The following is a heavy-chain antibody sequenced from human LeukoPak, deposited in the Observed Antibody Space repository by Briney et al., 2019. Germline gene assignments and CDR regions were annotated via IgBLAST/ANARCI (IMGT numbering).Heavy chain of an antibody. CDR1: GGSISSYY. J-gene: IGHJ4*02. CDR3: ARHADDSSGFDY. CDR2: IYYSGST. Sequence: SETLSLTCTVSGGSISSYYWSWIRQPPGKGLEWIGYIYYSGSTNYNPSLKSRVTISVDTSKNQFFLKLSSVTAADTAVYYCARHADDSSGFDYWGQGTLVTVSS. V-gene: IGHV4-59*08. D-gene: IGHD3-22*01.